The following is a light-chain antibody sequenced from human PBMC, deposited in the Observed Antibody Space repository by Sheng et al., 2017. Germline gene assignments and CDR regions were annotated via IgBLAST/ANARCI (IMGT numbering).Light chain of an antibody. CDR2: KNN. CDR3: ATWDDSLSGQV. Sequence: QSVVTQPPSASGTPGXRVTISCSGSNSNIGNNYVSWYQQLPGTAPKLLISKNNQRPSGVPARFSGSKSGTSASLAISGLRSEDEADYYCATWDDSLSGQVFGGGTKLTVL. V-gene: IGLV1-47*01. J-gene: IGLJ3*02. CDR1: NSNIGNNY.